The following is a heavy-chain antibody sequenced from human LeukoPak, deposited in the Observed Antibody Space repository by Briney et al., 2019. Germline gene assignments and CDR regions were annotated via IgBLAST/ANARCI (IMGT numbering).Heavy chain of an antibody. Sequence: PSETLSLTCSVFGGSISSYYWSWIRQPPGKGLEWIGYIYYSGSTNYNPSLKSRVTISVDTSKNQFSLKLSFVTAADTAVYYCARCYDFWSGYPFDYWGQGTLVTVSS. CDR2: IYYSGST. CDR1: GGSISSYY. V-gene: IGHV4-59*01. CDR3: ARCYDFWSGYPFDY. J-gene: IGHJ4*02. D-gene: IGHD3-3*01.